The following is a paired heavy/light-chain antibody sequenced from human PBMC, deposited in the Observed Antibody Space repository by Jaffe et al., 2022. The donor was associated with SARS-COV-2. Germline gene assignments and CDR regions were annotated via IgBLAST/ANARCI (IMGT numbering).Heavy chain of an antibody. Sequence: QVQLVESGGGLVKPGGSLRLSCAASGFTFSDYYMSWIRQAPGKGLEWVSYISSSGSTIYYADSVKGRFTISRDNAKNSLYLQMNSLRAEDTAVYYCAREPQTYYDILTGSVYYYGMDVWGQGTTVTVSS. CDR2: ISSSGSTI. J-gene: IGHJ6*02. CDR1: GFTFSDYY. D-gene: IGHD3-9*01. CDR3: AREPQTYYDILTGSVYYYGMDV. V-gene: IGHV3-11*01.
Light chain of an antibody. V-gene: IGLV3-1*01. Sequence: SYELTQPPSVSVSPGQTASITCSGDKLGDKYACWYQQKPGQSPVLVIYQDSKRPSGIPERFSGSNSGNTATLTISGTQAMDEADYYCQAWDSSTGTVFGGGTKLTVL. CDR3: QAWDSSTGTV. J-gene: IGLJ2*01. CDR1: KLGDKY. CDR2: QDS.